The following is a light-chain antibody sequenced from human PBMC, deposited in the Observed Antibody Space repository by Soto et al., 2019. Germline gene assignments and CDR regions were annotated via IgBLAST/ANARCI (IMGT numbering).Light chain of an antibody. CDR1: QSISSW. CDR2: KAS. CDR3: QQYNSYSGT. V-gene: IGKV1-5*03. Sequence: DIQMTQSPSTLSASVGDRVTITCRASQSISSWLAWYQQKPGKAPKLLIYKASSLESGVPSRFSGSGSGTEFTLTISSLQPDDFATYYCQPCQQYNSYSGTFGQGTKLEIK. J-gene: IGKJ2*01.